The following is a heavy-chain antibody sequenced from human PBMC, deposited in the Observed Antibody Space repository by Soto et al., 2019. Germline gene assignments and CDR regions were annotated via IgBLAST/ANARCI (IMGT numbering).Heavy chain of an antibody. CDR3: ATDPALVRGVISPGYYGMYV. Sequence: EVQLVQSGAEVKKPGATVKISCKVSGYTFTDYYMHWVQQAPGKGLVWMGLVDPEDGETIYAEKFQGGLTITADTSTDTAYQELSRLRSEDTAVYYCATDPALVRGVISPGYYGMYVWGQVTTFAVSS. V-gene: IGHV1-69-2*01. D-gene: IGHD3-10*01. CDR2: VDPEDGET. J-gene: IGHJ6*02. CDR1: GYTFTDYY.